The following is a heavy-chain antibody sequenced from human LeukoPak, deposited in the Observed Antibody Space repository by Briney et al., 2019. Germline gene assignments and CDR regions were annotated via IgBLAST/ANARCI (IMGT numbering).Heavy chain of an antibody. Sequence: TGGSLRLSCAASGFTFSSYAMSWVRQAPGKGLEWVSAISGSGGSTYYADSVKGRFTISRDNSKNTLYLQMNSLRAEDTAVYYCAKGIVAAGTNVPNRPPVYYYYYMDVWGKGTTVTVSS. J-gene: IGHJ6*03. CDR3: AKGIVAAGTNVPNRPPVYYYYYMDV. CDR2: ISGSGGST. D-gene: IGHD6-13*01. V-gene: IGHV3-23*01. CDR1: GFTFSSYA.